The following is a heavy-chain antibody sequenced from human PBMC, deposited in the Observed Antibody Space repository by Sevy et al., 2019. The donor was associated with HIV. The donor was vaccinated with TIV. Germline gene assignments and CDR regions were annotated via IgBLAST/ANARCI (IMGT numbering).Heavy chain of an antibody. J-gene: IGHJ5*02. CDR2: INPNNGGT. V-gene: IGHV1-2*02. Sequence: ASVKDSCKASGYTFTGYYVHWVRQAPGQGLEWMGWINPNNGGTNYAQNFRGRVTMTRDASISTAYMEMNELTSDDTAVYYCARDGAAAGTNWFAPWGLGTLVTVSS. D-gene: IGHD6-13*01. CDR3: ARDGAAAGTNWFAP. CDR1: GYTFTGYY.